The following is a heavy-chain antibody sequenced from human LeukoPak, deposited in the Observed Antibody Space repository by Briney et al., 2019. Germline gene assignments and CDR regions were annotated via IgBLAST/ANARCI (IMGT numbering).Heavy chain of an antibody. CDR3: ARQGGLGNYATGSWFDP. V-gene: IGHV3-33*08. Sequence: GGSLRLSCAASGFTFSSYAMSWVRQAPGKGLEWVAVIWYEGTNKYYADSVKGRFTISRDNSKNTLYLQMDSLRAEDTAMYYCARQGGLGNYATGSWFDPWGQGTLVTVSS. D-gene: IGHD1-7*01. CDR2: IWYEGTNK. J-gene: IGHJ5*02. CDR1: GFTFSSYA.